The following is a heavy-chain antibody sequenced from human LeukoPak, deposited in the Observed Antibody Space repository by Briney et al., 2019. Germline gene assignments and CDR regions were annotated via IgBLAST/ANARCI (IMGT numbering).Heavy chain of an antibody. J-gene: IGHJ3*02. V-gene: IGHV3-11*04. CDR3: ARERVRRFPTAGGYDFWSGYYDAFDI. Sequence: GGSLRLSCAASGFTFSDYYMSWIRQAPGKGLEWVSYISSSGSTIYYADSVKGRFTISRDNAKNSLYLQMNSLRAEDTAVYYCARERVRRFPTAGGYDFWSGYYDAFDIWGQGTMVTVSS. D-gene: IGHD3-3*01. CDR1: GFTFSDYY. CDR2: ISSSGSTI.